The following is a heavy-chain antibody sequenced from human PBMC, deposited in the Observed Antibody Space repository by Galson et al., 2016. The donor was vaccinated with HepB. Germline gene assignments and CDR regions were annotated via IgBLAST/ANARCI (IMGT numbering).Heavy chain of an antibody. D-gene: IGHD6-19*01. V-gene: IGHV3-7*01. Sequence: SLRLSCAGSGFTFSTYWMTWVRQAPGKGLEWVASIKQDGTETSYVDSVKGRFTVSRDNAKNSLYLQMKSLRAEDTAVYYCARVRRVQVAGTATYYFDPWGRGTLVTVSS. CDR1: GFTFSTYW. J-gene: IGHJ2*01. CDR2: IKQDGTET. CDR3: ARVRRVQVAGTATYYFDP.